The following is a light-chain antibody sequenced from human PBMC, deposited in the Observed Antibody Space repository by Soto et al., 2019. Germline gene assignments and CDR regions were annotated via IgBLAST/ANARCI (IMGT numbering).Light chain of an antibody. V-gene: IGKV3-20*01. CDR2: GVS. J-gene: IGKJ1*01. CDR1: QSVPDNY. Sequence: EIVLTQSPGTLSLSPGERATLPCRASQSVPDNYLAWLQQKPGQAPRVLIYGVSMRATGIPDMFSGSGSGTYFTLTISRLEPEDFAVYFCQQYTSPPWTLGQGTKVETK. CDR3: QQYTSPPWT.